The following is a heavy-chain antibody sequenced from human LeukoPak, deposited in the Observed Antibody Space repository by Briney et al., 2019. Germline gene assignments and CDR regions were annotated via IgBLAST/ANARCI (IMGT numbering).Heavy chain of an antibody. D-gene: IGHD3-10*01. CDR3: ARDYASDY. CDR1: GFIFSSYG. J-gene: IGHJ4*02. V-gene: IGHV3-33*01. Sequence: PGRSLRLSCAASGFIFSSYGMHWVRQAPGKGLEWVAVIWFDGSNKYYADSVKGRFTISRDNAKNSLYLQMSSLRAEDTAVYYCARDYASDYWGQGTLVTVSS. CDR2: IWFDGSNK.